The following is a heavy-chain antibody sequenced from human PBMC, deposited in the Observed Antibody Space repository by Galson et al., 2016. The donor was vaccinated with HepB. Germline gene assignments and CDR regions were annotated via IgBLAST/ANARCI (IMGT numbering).Heavy chain of an antibody. V-gene: IGHV1-18*01. CDR1: GYTFTSFT. D-gene: IGHD3-22*01. CDR3: ARIGYDNSGYFPDF. Sequence: SVKVSCKASGYTFTSFTIGWVRQAPGQGLEWMGWITDYNGNTNYAQKLQGRVTMTTDTSTSTAYMQLRSLRSDDTALYYCARIGYDNSGYFPDFWGQGTLVTVSS. CDR2: ITDYNGNT. J-gene: IGHJ4*02.